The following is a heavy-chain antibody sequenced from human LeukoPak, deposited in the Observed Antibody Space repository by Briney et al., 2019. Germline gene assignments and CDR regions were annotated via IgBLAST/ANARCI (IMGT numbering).Heavy chain of an antibody. CDR3: ARQPLVRDCRGDCEFDY. Sequence: GESLKISCKGSGYSFSNYWIGWVRQMPGKGLEWMGIIYPGDSNTRYSPSFQGQVTISADKSISTAYLQWTSLKASDTAIYYCARQPLVRDCRGDCEFDYWGQGTRVSVSS. V-gene: IGHV5-51*01. CDR2: IYPGDSNT. J-gene: IGHJ4*02. CDR1: GYSFSNYW. D-gene: IGHD2-21*02.